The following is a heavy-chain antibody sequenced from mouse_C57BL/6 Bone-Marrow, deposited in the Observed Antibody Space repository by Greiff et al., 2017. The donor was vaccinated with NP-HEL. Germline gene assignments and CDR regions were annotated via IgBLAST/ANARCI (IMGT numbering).Heavy chain of an antibody. V-gene: IGHV1-82*01. CDR3: AAAQATYFDY. D-gene: IGHD3-2*02. CDR2: IYPGDGDT. Sequence: VQLVESGPELVKPGASVKISCKASGYAFSSSWMNWVKQRPGKGLEWIGRIYPGDGDTNYNGKFKGKATLTADKSSSTAYMQLSSLTSEDSAVYFCAAAQATYFDYWGQGTTLTVSS. J-gene: IGHJ2*01. CDR1: GYAFSSSW.